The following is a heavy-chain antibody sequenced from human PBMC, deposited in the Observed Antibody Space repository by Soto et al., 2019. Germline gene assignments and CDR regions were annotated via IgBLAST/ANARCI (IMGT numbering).Heavy chain of an antibody. CDR2: INSDGSST. D-gene: IGHD2-15*01. V-gene: IGHV3-74*01. CDR1: GFTFSSYW. CDR3: ARAKKELGYCSGGSCSAAYYYYYYMDV. Sequence: EVQLVESGGGLVQPGGSLRLSCAASGFTFSSYWMHWVRQAPGKGLVWVSRINSDGSSTSYADSVKGRFTISRDNAKNTLYLQMNSLRAEDTAVYYCARAKKELGYCSGGSCSAAYYYYYYMDVWGKGTTVTVSS. J-gene: IGHJ6*03.